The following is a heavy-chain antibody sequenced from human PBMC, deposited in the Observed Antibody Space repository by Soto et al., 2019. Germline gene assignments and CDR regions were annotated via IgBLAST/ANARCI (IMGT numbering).Heavy chain of an antibody. CDR2: IFVTGGTI. D-gene: IGHD3-10*01. V-gene: IGHV3-48*03. CDR3: ARDKDGAFDY. CDR1: GFTFSSYS. Sequence: QPGGSLRLSCVASGFTFSSYSMVWVRQAPGKGLEWVSYIFVTGGTIYYADSVKGRFTVSRDNAKNSLFLLMSSLRAEDTAVYYCARDKDGAFDYWGQGTQVTVSS. J-gene: IGHJ4*02.